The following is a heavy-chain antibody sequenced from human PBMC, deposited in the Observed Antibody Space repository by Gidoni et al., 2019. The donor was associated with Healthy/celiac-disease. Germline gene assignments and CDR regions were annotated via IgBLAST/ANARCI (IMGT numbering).Heavy chain of an antibody. J-gene: IGHJ4*02. CDR2: INHSGST. Sequence: GLEWIGEINHSGSTNYNPSLKSRVTISVDTSKNQFSLKLSSVTAADTAVYYCARGWRYGDYWGQGTLVTVSS. CDR3: ARGWRYGDY. D-gene: IGHD4-17*01. V-gene: IGHV4-34*01.